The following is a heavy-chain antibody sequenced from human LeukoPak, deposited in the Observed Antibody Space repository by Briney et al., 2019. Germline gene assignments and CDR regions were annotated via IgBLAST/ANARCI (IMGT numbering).Heavy chain of an antibody. Sequence: ASVKVSCKTSGYTFTMHGFSWVRQAPGQGLEWMGWISAYNGDAYYAQKFQGRLTMTTDTSTSTAYMELRSLRSDDTAVYYCARERGINSGYGPPDYWGQGTLVTVSS. CDR3: ARERGINSGYGPPDY. CDR2: ISAYNGDA. J-gene: IGHJ4*02. CDR1: GYTFTMHG. V-gene: IGHV1-18*01. D-gene: IGHD5-12*01.